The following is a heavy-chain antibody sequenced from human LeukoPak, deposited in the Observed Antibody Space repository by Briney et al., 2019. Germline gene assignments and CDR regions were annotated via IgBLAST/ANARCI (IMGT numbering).Heavy chain of an antibody. J-gene: IGHJ6*02. Sequence: GGSLRLSCAASGFTFSSYAMSWVRQAPGKGLEWVSAISGSGGSTYYADPVKGRFTISRDNSKNTLYLQMNSLRAEDTAVYYCAKGGSAPTFLGYYYGMDVWGQGTTVTVSS. CDR2: ISGSGGST. D-gene: IGHD7-27*01. V-gene: IGHV3-23*01. CDR3: AKGGSAPTFLGYYYGMDV. CDR1: GFTFSSYA.